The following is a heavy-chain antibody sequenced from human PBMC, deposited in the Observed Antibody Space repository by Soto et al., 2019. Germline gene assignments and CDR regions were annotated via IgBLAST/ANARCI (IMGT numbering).Heavy chain of an antibody. CDR1: GFTFRNYD. Sequence: DSGGGLVQPGGSLRLSCEASGFTFRNYDMHWVRQGTGKGLEWVSGISAAGDPDYADSVEGRFTISKENAQNSFFLQMNSLRVGDTAVYYCAITDRDFYGLDVWGQGTTVIVSS. J-gene: IGHJ6*02. CDR3: AITDRDFYGLDV. D-gene: IGHD1-20*01. CDR2: ISAAGDP. V-gene: IGHV3-13*05.